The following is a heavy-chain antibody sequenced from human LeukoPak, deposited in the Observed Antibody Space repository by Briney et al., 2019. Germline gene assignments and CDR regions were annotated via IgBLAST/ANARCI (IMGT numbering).Heavy chain of an antibody. J-gene: IGHJ4*02. CDR3: ARSRPGITDTAMAGGDY. V-gene: IGHV4-61*02. CDR1: AGSISSGSYY. CDR2: IYTSGST. Sequence: PSETLSLTCTVSAGSISSGSYYWSWIRQPAGKGLEWIGRIYTSGSTNYNPSLKSRVTISVDTSKNQYSLKLSSVTAADTAVYYCARSRPGITDTAMAGGDYWGQGTLVTVSS. D-gene: IGHD5-18*01.